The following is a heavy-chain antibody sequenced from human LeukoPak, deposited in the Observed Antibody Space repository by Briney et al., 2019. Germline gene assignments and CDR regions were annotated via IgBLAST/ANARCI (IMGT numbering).Heavy chain of an antibody. V-gene: IGHV3-23*01. D-gene: IGHD6-19*01. CDR2: ISGSGGST. CDR3: AKDPWLENWFDP. CDR1: GFTFSSYA. J-gene: IGHJ5*02. Sequence: GSLRLSCAASGFTFSSYAMSWVRQAPGKGLEWVSAISGSGGSTYYADSVKGRFTIPRDNYKNTLYLQMNSLRAEDTAVYYCAKDPWLENWFDPWGQGTLVTVSS.